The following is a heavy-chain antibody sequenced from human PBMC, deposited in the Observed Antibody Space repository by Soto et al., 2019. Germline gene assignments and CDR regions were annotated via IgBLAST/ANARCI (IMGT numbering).Heavy chain of an antibody. D-gene: IGHD1-7*01. Sequence: GGSLRLSCAASGLIFSRSWLTWVRQAPGKGLEWVAVISYDGSNKYYADSVKGRFTISRDNSKNTLYLQMNSLRAEDTAVYYCARDSYFEDWNYGPLDYWGQGTLVTVSS. V-gene: IGHV3-30-3*01. CDR1: GLIFSRSW. CDR2: ISYDGSNK. CDR3: ARDSYFEDWNYGPLDY. J-gene: IGHJ4*02.